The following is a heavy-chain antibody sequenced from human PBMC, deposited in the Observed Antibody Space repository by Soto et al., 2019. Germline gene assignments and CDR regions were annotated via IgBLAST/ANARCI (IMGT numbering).Heavy chain of an antibody. CDR2: INAGNGNT. V-gene: IGHV1-3*01. CDR1: GYTFTSYA. D-gene: IGHD2-15*01. CDR3: ARGPGGPDGPGDY. J-gene: IGHJ4*02. Sequence: QVQLVQSGAEVKKPGASVQVSCKASGYTFTSYAMHWVRQAPGQRLEWMGWINAGNGNTKYSKKFQGRVTITRDTTASTADMELSILRSKDTAVYYCARGPGGPDGPGDYWGQGTLVTVSS.